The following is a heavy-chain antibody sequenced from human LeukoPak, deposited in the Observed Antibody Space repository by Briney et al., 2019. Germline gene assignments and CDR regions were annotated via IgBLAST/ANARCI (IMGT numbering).Heavy chain of an antibody. CDR3: ARAYCGGDCLDY. CDR2: ISSSSSYI. J-gene: IGHJ4*02. CDR1: GFTFSSYS. V-gene: IGHV3-21*01. D-gene: IGHD2-21*02. Sequence: GGSLRLSCAASGFTFSSYSMNWVRQAPGKGLEWVSSISSSSSYIYYADSVKGRFTISRDNAKNSLYLQMNSLRAGDTAVYYCARAYCGGDCLDYWGQGTLVTVSS.